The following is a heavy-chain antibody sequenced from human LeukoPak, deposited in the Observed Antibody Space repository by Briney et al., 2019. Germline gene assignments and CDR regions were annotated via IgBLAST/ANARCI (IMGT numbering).Heavy chain of an antibody. J-gene: IGHJ4*02. D-gene: IGHD1-26*01. Sequence: SETLSLTCAVYGGSFSGYYWSWIRQPPGKGLEWIGEINHSGSTNYNPSLKSRVTISVDTSKNQFSLKLSSVTAADTAVYYCARGRYSGGPYDYWGQGTLVTVSS. CDR3: ARGRYSGGPYDY. CDR1: GGSFSGYY. CDR2: INHSGST. V-gene: IGHV4-34*01.